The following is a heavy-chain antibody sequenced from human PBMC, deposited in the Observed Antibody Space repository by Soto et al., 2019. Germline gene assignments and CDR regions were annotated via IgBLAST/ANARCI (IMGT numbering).Heavy chain of an antibody. CDR1: GGTVASSHW. V-gene: IGHV4-4*02. Sequence: SETLSLTCGVSGGTVASSHWCSWVRQSPGRGLEWIGNVYHTGDTNFNPSLQSRVTFSVDKSNNQFSLRLTSVTAADTAVYFCAREIVTAGGNNYFDPWGPGTLVTVSS. D-gene: IGHD2-21*02. CDR3: AREIVTAGGNNYFDP. CDR2: VYHTGDT. J-gene: IGHJ5*02.